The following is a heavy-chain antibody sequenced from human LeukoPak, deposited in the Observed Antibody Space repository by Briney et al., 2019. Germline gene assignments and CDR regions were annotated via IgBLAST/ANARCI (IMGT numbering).Heavy chain of an antibody. CDR2: VYFTGIT. J-gene: IGHJ4*02. CDR3: ARGRVYFDY. CDR1: GGSISSSSYY. V-gene: IGHV4-61*05. Sequence: SETLSLTCSVSGGSISSSSYYWGWIRQPPGKGLEWIGYVYFTGITNYNPSLKSRVTISVDTSENQFSLKVSSVTAADTAVYYCARGRVYFDYWGQGTLVTVSS.